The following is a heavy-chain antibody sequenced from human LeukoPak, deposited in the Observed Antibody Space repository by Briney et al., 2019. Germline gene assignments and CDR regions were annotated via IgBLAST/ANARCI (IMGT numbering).Heavy chain of an antibody. D-gene: IGHD6-13*01. J-gene: IGHJ5*02. Sequence: PGGSDTLSCAASGFTFSSYAMHWVRQAPGKGLESVAVISYDGSNKYYADSVKGRFTISRDNSKNTLYLQMNSLRAEDTAVYYCARPAAAGTAWFDPWGQGTLVTVFS. CDR2: ISYDGSNK. CDR1: GFTFSSYA. V-gene: IGHV3-30*04. CDR3: ARPAAAGTAWFDP.